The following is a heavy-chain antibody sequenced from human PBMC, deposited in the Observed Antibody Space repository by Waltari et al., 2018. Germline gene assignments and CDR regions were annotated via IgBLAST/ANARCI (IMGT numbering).Heavy chain of an antibody. V-gene: IGHV3-74*03. D-gene: IGHD3-16*01. J-gene: IGHJ5*02. CDR3: VRCLANSLYNWLDP. CDR1: GFSFSHPW. Sequence: EVQLVESGGGLVQPGGSLRLSCAASGFSFSHPWMHWVRQAPGTGLVWVSRINYDGSDITYADSVKGRFTISRDNAKNTLYLQMNSLSVEDTAVYYCVRCLANSLYNWLDPWGQGTLVTVSS. CDR2: INYDGSDI.